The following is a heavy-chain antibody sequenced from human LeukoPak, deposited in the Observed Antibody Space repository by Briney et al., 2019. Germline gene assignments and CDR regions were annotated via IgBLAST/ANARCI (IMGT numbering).Heavy chain of an antibody. CDR2: IWYDGSNK. Sequence: PGGSLRLSCAASGFTFSSYGMHWVRQAPRKGLEWVAVIWYDGSNKYYADSVKGRFTISRDNLKHTLYLQMNSLRAEDTAVYYGAREAYDILTGWIGGFDYWGQGTLVTVSS. CDR3: AREAYDILTGWIGGFDY. J-gene: IGHJ4*02. D-gene: IGHD3-9*01. CDR1: GFTFSSYG. V-gene: IGHV3-33*01.